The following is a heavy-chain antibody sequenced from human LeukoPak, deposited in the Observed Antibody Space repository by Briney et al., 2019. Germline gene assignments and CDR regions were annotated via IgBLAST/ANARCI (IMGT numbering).Heavy chain of an antibody. Sequence: PSETLSLTCTVSGGSISSSSYYWGWIRQPPGKGLEWIGSIYYSGSTYYNPSLKSRVTISVDTSKNQFSLKLSSVTAADTAVYYCARVGIRQGAFDIWGQGTMVTVSS. CDR2: IYYSGST. V-gene: IGHV4-39*01. CDR3: ARVGIRQGAFDI. CDR1: GGSISSSSYY. J-gene: IGHJ3*02. D-gene: IGHD1-26*01.